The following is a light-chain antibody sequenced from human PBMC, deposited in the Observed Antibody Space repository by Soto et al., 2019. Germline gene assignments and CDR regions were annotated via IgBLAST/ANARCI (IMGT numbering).Light chain of an antibody. CDR1: SSDVGGYNF. CDR3: CSYPGSYTYV. CDR2: NVI. V-gene: IGLV2-11*01. J-gene: IGLJ1*01. Sequence: QSALTQPRSVSGSPGQSVTISCTGTSSDVGGYNFVSWYQHHPGKAPKLMIYNVIQRPSGVPDRFSASKSGNTASLTISGLQAEDEDDYYCCSYPGSYTYVFGTGTKVTVL.